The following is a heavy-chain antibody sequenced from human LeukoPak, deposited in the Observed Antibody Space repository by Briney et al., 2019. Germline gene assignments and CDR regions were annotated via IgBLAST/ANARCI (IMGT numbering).Heavy chain of an antibody. D-gene: IGHD3-22*01. Sequence: TLSLTCTVPGGSISSGGYYWSRIRQHPGKGLEWIGYIYYSGSTYYNPSLKSRVTISVDTSKNQFSLKLSSVTAADTAVYYCARGSLTYYDSSGYYYRAFDIWGQGTMATVSS. CDR3: ARGSLTYYDSSGYYYRAFDI. CDR2: IYYSGST. J-gene: IGHJ3*02. V-gene: IGHV4-31*03. CDR1: GGSISSGGYY.